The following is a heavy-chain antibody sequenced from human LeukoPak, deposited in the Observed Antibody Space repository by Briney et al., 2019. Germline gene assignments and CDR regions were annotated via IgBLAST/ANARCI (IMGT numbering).Heavy chain of an antibody. CDR3: ARSWDARLNFDY. D-gene: IGHD1-26*01. Sequence: GGSLRLSCAASGFIVNRNYMNWVRQVPGKGLEWVSVIHSDGSTHYADSVQGRFIIFRDNSKNTVGLQMNDLRTEDTAVYYCARSWDARLNFDYWGQGTLVTVSS. CDR2: IHSDGST. V-gene: IGHV3-66*02. J-gene: IGHJ4*02. CDR1: GFIVNRNY.